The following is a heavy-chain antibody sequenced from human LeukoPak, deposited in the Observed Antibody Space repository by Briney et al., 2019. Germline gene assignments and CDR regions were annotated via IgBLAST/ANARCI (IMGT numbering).Heavy chain of an antibody. CDR3: ARDWSQQLVSSAPRFDYYYYYMDV. CDR1: GYTFTGYY. CDR2: INPNSGGT. V-gene: IGHV1-2*02. Sequence: ASVKVSCKASGYTFTGYYMHWVRQAPGQGLEWMGWINPNSGGTNYAQKFQGRVTMTRDTSISTAYMELSRLRSDDTAVYYCARDWSQQLVSSAPRFDYYYYYMDVWGKGTTVTISS. D-gene: IGHD6-13*01. J-gene: IGHJ6*03.